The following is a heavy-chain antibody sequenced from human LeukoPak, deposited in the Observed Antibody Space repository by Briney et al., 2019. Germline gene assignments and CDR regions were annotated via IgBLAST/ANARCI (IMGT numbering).Heavy chain of an antibody. CDR1: GFTFSSYS. V-gene: IGHV3-21*04. D-gene: IGHD5-24*01. CDR2: ISSRSNYK. Sequence: GGSLRLSCAASGFTFSSYSMNWVRQAPGKGLEWVSSISSRSNYKYYADSVKGRFTISRDNAKNSLYLQMNSLRAEDTALYYCARAVEMATIGDAFDIWGQGTMVSVSS. CDR3: ARAVEMATIGDAFDI. J-gene: IGHJ3*02.